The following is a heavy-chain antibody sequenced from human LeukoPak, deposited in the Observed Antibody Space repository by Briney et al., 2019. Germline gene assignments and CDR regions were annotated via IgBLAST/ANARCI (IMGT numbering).Heavy chain of an antibody. CDR2: IYYSGST. D-gene: IGHD4-17*01. CDR3: AREIYDFADYEGFAWFDP. CDR1: GGSVSSHY. V-gene: IGHV4-59*02. Sequence: SETLSLTCTVSGGSVSSHYWSWIRQPPGKGLEWIGYIYYSGSTNYNPSLKSRVTMSVDTSKNLFSLRLSSVTAADTAVYYCAREIYDFADYEGFAWFDPWGQGILVTVSS. J-gene: IGHJ5*02.